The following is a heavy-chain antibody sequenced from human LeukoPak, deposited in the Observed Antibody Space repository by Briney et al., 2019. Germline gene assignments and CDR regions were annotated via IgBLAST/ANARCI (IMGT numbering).Heavy chain of an antibody. CDR3: ARDYYASGPLFMGV. CDR2: IYSSGST. J-gene: IGHJ6*02. D-gene: IGHD3-10*01. V-gene: IGHV4-31*03. CDR1: GDSINTGGYY. Sequence: SETLSLTCTVSGDSINTGGYYWNWIRQHPGKGLEWIGYIYSSGSTYYNPSLKSRVTISADASKSQFSLNLRSVTAANTAVYYCARDYYASGPLFMGVWGQGTTVTVSS.